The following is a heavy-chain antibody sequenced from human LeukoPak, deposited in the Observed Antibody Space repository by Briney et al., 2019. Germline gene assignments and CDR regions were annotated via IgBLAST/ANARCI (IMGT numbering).Heavy chain of an antibody. CDR1: GGTFISYA. CDR2: IIPIFGTA. CDR3: ARDWPPWQLPYHDAFDI. V-gene: IGHV1-69*05. J-gene: IGHJ3*02. Sequence: SVEVSCKASGGTFISYAISWVRQAPGQGLEWMGRIIPIFGTANYAQKFQGRVTITTDESTSTAYMELSSLRSEDTAVYYCARDWPPWQLPYHDAFDIWGQGTMVTVSS. D-gene: IGHD6-6*01.